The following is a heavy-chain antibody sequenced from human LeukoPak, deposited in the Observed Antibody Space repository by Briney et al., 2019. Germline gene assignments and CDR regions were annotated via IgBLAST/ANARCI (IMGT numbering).Heavy chain of an antibody. D-gene: IGHD6-13*01. V-gene: IGHV1-2*02. J-gene: IGHJ4*02. CDR3: ASGELHSSSWFSQLDY. Sequence: ASVKVSCKASGYTFTGYYMHWVRQAPGQGLEWMGWINPNSGGTNYAQKFQGRVTMTRDTSISTAYMELSRLRSDDTAVYYCASGELHSSSWFSQLDYWGRGTLVTVSS. CDR1: GYTFTGYY. CDR2: INPNSGGT.